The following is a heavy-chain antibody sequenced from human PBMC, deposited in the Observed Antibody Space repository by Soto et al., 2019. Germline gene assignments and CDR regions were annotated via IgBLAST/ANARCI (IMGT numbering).Heavy chain of an antibody. D-gene: IGHD2-2*01. CDR3: ARDQVDIVVAGYYYYYGMDV. CDR2: IWYDGSNK. J-gene: IGHJ6*02. Sequence: QVQLVESGGGVVQPGRSLRLSCAASGFTFSSYGMHWVRQAPGKGLEWVAVIWYDGSNKYYADSVKGRFTISRDNSKNTLYLQMNSLRAEDTAVHYCARDQVDIVVAGYYYYYGMDVWGQGTTVTVSS. V-gene: IGHV3-33*01. CDR1: GFTFSSYG.